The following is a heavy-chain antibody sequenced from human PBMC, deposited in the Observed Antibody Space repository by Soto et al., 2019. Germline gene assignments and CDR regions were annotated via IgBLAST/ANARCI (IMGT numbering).Heavy chain of an antibody. CDR2: IYPGDSDT. J-gene: IGHJ3*02. D-gene: IGHD3-22*01. CDR1: GYSFTSYW. V-gene: IGHV5-51*01. CDR3: ALDDYYDSSGYPPSDAFDI. Sequence: GESLKISCKGSGYSFTSYWIGWVRQMPGKGLEWMGIIYPGDSDTRYSPSFQGQVTISADKSISTAYLQWSSLKASDTAMYYCALDDYYDSSGYPPSDAFDIWGQGTMVTVS.